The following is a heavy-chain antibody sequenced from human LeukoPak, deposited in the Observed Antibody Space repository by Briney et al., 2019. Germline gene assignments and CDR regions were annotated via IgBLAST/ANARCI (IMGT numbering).Heavy chain of an antibody. CDR2: ISSSSSYI. CDR3: AKDLWGYYDSSGYYRSKYFQH. V-gene: IGHV3-21*04. D-gene: IGHD3-22*01. Sequence: GGSLRLSCAASGFTFSSYSMNWVRQAPGKGLEWVSSISSSSSYIYYADSVKGRFTISRDNSKNTLYLQMNSLRAEDTAVYYCAKDLWGYYDSSGYYRSKYFQHWGQGTLVTVSS. J-gene: IGHJ1*01. CDR1: GFTFSSYS.